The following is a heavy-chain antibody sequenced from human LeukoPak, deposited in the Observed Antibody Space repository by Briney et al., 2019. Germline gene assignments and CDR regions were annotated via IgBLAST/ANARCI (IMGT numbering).Heavy chain of an antibody. V-gene: IGHV1-2*02. J-gene: IGHJ3*02. CDR3: ARDLVVVVPAAIVQDAFDI. CDR1: GYTFTGYY. CDR2: INPNSGGT. Sequence: ASVKVSCKASGYTFTGYYMHWVRQAPGQGLEWMGWINPNSGGTNYAQKFRGRVTMTRDTSISTTYMELSRLRSDDTAVYYCARDLVVVVPAAIVQDAFDIWGQGTMVTISS. D-gene: IGHD2-2*01.